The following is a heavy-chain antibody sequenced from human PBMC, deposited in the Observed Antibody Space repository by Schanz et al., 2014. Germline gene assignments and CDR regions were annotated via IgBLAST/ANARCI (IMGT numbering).Heavy chain of an antibody. CDR2: IIPSLGLA. V-gene: IGHV1-69*04. Sequence: QVQLVQSGAEVKKPGASVKVSCEASRYTFNTYGLNWVRQAPGQGLEWMGRIIPSLGLAKYEQKFQGRVTITADRSTSTAYMELSSLRSEDTAVYYCARGYGDSPTDFWGQGTLVTVSS. D-gene: IGHD4-17*01. CDR3: ARGYGDSPTDF. J-gene: IGHJ4*02. CDR1: RYTFNTYG.